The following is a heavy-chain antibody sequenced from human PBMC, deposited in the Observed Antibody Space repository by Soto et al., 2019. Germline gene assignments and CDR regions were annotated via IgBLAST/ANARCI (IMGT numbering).Heavy chain of an antibody. CDR2: ISHDESNR. V-gene: IGHV3-30*09. CDR1: GFTFSSYS. Sequence: GGSLRLSCAASGFTFSSYSMHWVRQTPGKGLEWVAVISHDESNRLYADSVKGRFAISRDNSKNTLSLQMSGLRTEDTAVYYCVKGGGSGNYGGILDSWGRGTLVTVSS. CDR3: VKGGGSGNYGGILDS. J-gene: IGHJ4*02. D-gene: IGHD3-10*01.